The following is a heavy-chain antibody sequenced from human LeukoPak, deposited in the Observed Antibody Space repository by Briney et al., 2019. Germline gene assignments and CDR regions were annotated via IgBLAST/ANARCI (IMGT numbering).Heavy chain of an antibody. Sequence: GGSLRLSCAASGFTFSSYWMHWVCQAPGKGLVWVSRINSDGSSTSYADSVKGRFTISRDNAKNTLYLQMNSLRAEDTAVYYCARDRYDYVWGSYRYDAFDIWGQGTMVTVSS. CDR2: INSDGSST. V-gene: IGHV3-74*01. D-gene: IGHD3-16*02. J-gene: IGHJ3*02. CDR1: GFTFSSYW. CDR3: ARDRYDYVWGSYRYDAFDI.